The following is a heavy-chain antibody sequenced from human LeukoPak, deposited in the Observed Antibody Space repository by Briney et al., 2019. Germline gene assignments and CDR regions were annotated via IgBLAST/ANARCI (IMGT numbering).Heavy chain of an antibody. D-gene: IGHD6-13*01. J-gene: IGHJ4*02. V-gene: IGHV1-18*01. CDR2: ISAYNGNT. Sequence: ASVKVSCKASGYIFTSYGISWVRQAPGQGLEWMGWISAYNGNTNYAQKLQGRVTMTTDTSTSTAYMELRSLRSDDTAVYYCARASSDIAAADSYFDYWGQGTLVTVSS. CDR1: GYIFTSYG. CDR3: ARASSDIAAADSYFDY.